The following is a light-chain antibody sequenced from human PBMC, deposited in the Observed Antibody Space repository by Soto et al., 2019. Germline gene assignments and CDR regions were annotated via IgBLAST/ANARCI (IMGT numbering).Light chain of an antibody. Sequence: QPVLTQPPSASASLGASVTLTCTLSSGYSNYKVDWYQQRPGKGPRFVMRVGTGGIVGSKGDGIPDRFSVLGSGLNRYLTIKNIQEEDESDYHCGADHGSGSNFVSVVFGGGPKLTVL. J-gene: IGLJ2*01. V-gene: IGLV9-49*01. CDR2: VGTGGIVG. CDR1: SGYSNYK. CDR3: GADHGSGSNFVSVV.